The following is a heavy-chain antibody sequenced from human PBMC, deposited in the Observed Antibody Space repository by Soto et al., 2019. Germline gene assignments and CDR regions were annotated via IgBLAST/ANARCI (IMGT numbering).Heavy chain of an antibody. D-gene: IGHD2-8*02. Sequence: SETLSLTCTVSGGSISSGDYYWSWIRQPPGKGLEWIGYIYYSGSTYYNPSLKSRVTISVDTSKNQFSLKLSSVTAADTAVYYCARDEITGLFDYWGQGTLVTVSS. J-gene: IGHJ4*02. CDR3: ARDEITGLFDY. CDR1: GGSISSGDYY. V-gene: IGHV4-30-4*01. CDR2: IYYSGST.